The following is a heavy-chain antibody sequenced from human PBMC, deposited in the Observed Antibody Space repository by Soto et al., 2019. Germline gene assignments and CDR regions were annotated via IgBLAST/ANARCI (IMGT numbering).Heavy chain of an antibody. Sequence: ASVKVSCKVSGYTLTELSMHWVRQAPGKGLEWMGGFDPEDGETIYAQKFQGRVTMTEDTSTDTAYMELSSLRSEDTAVYYCATAVCSGGSCLNYYFDYWGQGTLVTVSS. D-gene: IGHD2-15*01. J-gene: IGHJ4*02. CDR3: ATAVCSGGSCLNYYFDY. V-gene: IGHV1-24*01. CDR1: GYTLTELS. CDR2: FDPEDGET.